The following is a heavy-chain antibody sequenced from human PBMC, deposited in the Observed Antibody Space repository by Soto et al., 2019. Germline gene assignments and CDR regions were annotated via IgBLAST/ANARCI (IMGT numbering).Heavy chain of an antibody. CDR2: INPNSGGT. CDR3: ARDLTTVIQAPYYYYYYMDV. J-gene: IGHJ6*03. Sequence: ASVKVSCKASGYTLTGYYMHWVRQAPGQGLEWMGWINPNSGGTNYAQKFQGWVTMTRDTSISTAYMELRSLRSDDTAVYYCARDLTTVIQAPYYYYYYMDVWGKGTTVTVSS. CDR1: GYTLTGYY. D-gene: IGHD4-17*01. V-gene: IGHV1-2*04.